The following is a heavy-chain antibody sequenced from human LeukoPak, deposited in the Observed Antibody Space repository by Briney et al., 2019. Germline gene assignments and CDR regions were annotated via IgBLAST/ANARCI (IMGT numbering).Heavy chain of an antibody. V-gene: IGHV3-53*01. CDR2: IYSGGST. CDR3: ARNVGY. Sequence: GGSLRLSCAVSGLTVSNNYVSWVRQAPGKGLEWVSVIYSGGSTYYADSVKGRFTTSRDNSKNTVYLQMNSLRDEDTAVYYCARNVGYWGQGTLVTVSS. CDR1: GLTVSNNY. D-gene: IGHD1-26*01. J-gene: IGHJ4*02.